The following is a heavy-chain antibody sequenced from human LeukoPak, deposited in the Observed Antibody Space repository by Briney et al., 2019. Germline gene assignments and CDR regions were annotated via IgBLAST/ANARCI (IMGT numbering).Heavy chain of an antibody. J-gene: IGHJ1*01. CDR3: ATLTTVTFRYFQH. D-gene: IGHD4-17*01. Sequence: ASVKVSCKASGYTFTSYDINWVRQATGQGLEWMGWMNPNSGNTGYAQKFQGRVTITADKSTSTAYMELSSLRSEDTAVYYCATLTTVTFRYFQHWGQGTLVTVSS. V-gene: IGHV1-8*03. CDR1: GYTFTSYD. CDR2: MNPNSGNT.